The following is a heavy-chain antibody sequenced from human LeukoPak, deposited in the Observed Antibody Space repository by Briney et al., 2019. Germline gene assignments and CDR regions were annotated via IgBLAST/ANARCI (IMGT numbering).Heavy chain of an antibody. D-gene: IGHD5-12*01. V-gene: IGHV3-53*01. CDR2: IHSDGAT. CDR1: GFTVSSNY. J-gene: IGHJ4*02. CDR3: ASTSIIRGYDHDQYY. Sequence: GGSLRLSCAASGFTVSSNYMSWVRRAPGKGLEWVSVIHSDGATHYADSVKGRFTISRDTSKSTLYLQMNSLRAEDTAVYYCASTSIIRGYDHDQYYWGQGTLVTVSS.